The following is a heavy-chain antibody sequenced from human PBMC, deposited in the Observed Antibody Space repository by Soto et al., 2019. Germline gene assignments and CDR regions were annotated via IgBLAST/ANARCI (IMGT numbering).Heavy chain of an antibody. J-gene: IGHJ3*02. Sequence: EVQLVESGGGLVQPGGSLRLSCAASGFTFSSYWMHWVRQAPGKGLVWVSRINSDGSSISYADSVKGRFTISRDNAKNTLDLQMNSLRAEDTAVYYCARGVGPRTVDIWGQGTMVTVSS. D-gene: IGHD1-26*01. CDR3: ARGVGPRTVDI. CDR1: GFTFSSYW. V-gene: IGHV3-74*01. CDR2: INSDGSSI.